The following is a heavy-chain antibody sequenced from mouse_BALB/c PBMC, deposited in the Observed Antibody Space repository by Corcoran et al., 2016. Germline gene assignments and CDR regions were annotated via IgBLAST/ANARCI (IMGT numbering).Heavy chain of an antibody. Sequence: QIQLVQSGPELKKPGETVKISCKASGYTFTNYGMNWVKQAPGKGLKWMGWINTYTGEPTYADDFKGRFAFSLETSASTDYLQINNLKNEDMATYFCARAPDAMDYWGQGTSVTVSS. CDR3: ARAPDAMDY. CDR1: GYTFTNYG. J-gene: IGHJ4*01. CDR2: INTYTGEP. V-gene: IGHV9-1*02.